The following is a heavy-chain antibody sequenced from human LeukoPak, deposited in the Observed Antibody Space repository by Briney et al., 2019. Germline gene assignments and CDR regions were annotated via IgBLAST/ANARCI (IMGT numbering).Heavy chain of an antibody. CDR1: VYTLTGYY. D-gene: IGHD3-3*01. V-gene: IGHV1-2*02. J-gene: IGHJ4*02. CDR3: ARDGASGYLADY. CDR2: INPNGGGT. Sequence: ASVKVSCKASVYTLTGYYMHWVRQAPGQGLEWMGWINPNGGGTNYAQKFQGRVTMTRDTSISTAYMELSRLGSDDTAVYYCARDGASGYLADYWGQGTLVTVSS.